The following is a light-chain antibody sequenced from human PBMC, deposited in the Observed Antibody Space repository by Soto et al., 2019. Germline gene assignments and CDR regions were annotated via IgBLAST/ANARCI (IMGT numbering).Light chain of an antibody. CDR1: QDISNY. V-gene: IGKV1-33*01. CDR3: QQYDNLLSLT. CDR2: DAS. J-gene: IGKJ4*01. Sequence: DIQMTQSPSSLSASVGDRVTITCQASQDISNYLNWYQQKPGKAPKLLIYDASNLETGVPSRFSGSGSGTVFTFTISSLQPEDIATYYCQQYDNLLSLTFGGGTKVEIK.